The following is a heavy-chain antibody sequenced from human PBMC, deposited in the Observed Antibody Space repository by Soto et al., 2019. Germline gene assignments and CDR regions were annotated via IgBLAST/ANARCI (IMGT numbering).Heavy chain of an antibody. CDR1: GFIFTNAW. CDR2: IKSLSVGGTT. Sequence: PGGSLRLSCAASGFIFTNAWLNWVRQAPGKGLEWVGRIKSLSVGGTTDYAASVRGRFTISRDDAKNTVFLQMSSLKIEDTAVYFCTTDLPDNWFDPWGQGSVVTVSS. CDR3: TTDLPDNWFDP. V-gene: IGHV3-15*01. J-gene: IGHJ5*02.